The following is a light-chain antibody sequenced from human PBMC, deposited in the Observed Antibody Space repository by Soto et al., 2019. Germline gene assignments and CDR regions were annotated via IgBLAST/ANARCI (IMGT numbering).Light chain of an antibody. CDR3: QQYNNWVT. CDR1: PSVSSN. J-gene: IGKJ1*01. CDR2: GAS. Sequence: EIVMTQSPATLSVSPGERATLSCRASPSVSSNLAWYQQKPGQAPRLLIYGASTRATGIPARFSDSGSGTEFTLTISSLQSEDFAVYYCQQYNNWVTFGQGTKVEIK. V-gene: IGKV3-15*01.